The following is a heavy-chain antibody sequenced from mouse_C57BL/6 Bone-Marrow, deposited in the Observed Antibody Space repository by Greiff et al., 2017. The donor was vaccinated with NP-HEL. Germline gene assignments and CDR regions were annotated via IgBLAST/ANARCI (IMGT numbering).Heavy chain of an antibody. CDR1: GYTFTDYN. V-gene: IGHV1-22*01. J-gene: IGHJ2*01. Sequence: EVKLLESGPELVKPGASVKMSCKASGYTFTDYNMHWVKQSHGKSLEWIGYINPNNGGTSYNQKFKGKATLTVNKSSSTAYMELRSLTSEDSAVYYCAREGAAAQATSFDYWGQGTTLTVSS. CDR3: AREGAAAQATSFDY. D-gene: IGHD3-2*02. CDR2: INPNNGGT.